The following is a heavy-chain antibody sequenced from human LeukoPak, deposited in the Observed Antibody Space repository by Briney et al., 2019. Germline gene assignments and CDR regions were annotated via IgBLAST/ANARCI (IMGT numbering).Heavy chain of an antibody. J-gene: IGHJ4*02. V-gene: IGHV3-7*01. D-gene: IGHD3-3*01. CDR2: IKEDGSET. CDR3: ARRTTIFPRRYFFDY. CDR1: GFTFDDYG. Sequence: QPGGSLRLSCAASGFTFDDYGMSWVRQAPGKGLEWVANIKEDGSETYYADSVMGRFTISRDNAENSLFLQMTSLRGEDTAVYFCARRTTIFPRRYFFDYWGQGTLVTVSS.